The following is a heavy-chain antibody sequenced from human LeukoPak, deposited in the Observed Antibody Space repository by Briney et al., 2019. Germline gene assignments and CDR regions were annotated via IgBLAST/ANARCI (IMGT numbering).Heavy chain of an antibody. CDR1: GGTFSSYA. CDR2: IIPIFGTA. D-gene: IGHD3-9*01. CDR3: ASDGPNYDILTGYYGFV. Sequence: ASVKVSCKASGGTFSSYAISWVRQAPGQGLEWMGGIIPIFGTANYAQKFQGRVTITTDESTSTAYMELSSLRSEDTAVYYCASDGPNYDILTGYYGFVWGQGTLVTVSS. J-gene: IGHJ4*02. V-gene: IGHV1-69*05.